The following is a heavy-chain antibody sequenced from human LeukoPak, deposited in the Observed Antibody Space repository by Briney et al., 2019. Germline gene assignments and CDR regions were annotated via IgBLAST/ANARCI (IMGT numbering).Heavy chain of an antibody. V-gene: IGHV1-2*02. J-gene: IGHJ4*02. D-gene: IGHD6-6*01. Sequence: GASVKVSCKASGYTFTDYYMHWVRQAPGQGLEWMGWINPHSGGTNYAQKFQGRVTMTRDTSISTVYMEVSRLRSDDTAVYYCARDSSYSSSLYYFEYWGQGTLATVSS. CDR3: ARDSSYSSSLYYFEY. CDR2: INPHSGGT. CDR1: GYTFTDYY.